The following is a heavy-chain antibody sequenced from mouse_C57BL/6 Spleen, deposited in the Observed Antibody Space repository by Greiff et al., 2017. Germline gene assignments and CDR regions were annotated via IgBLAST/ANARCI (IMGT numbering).Heavy chain of an antibody. CDR1: DYTFTSYW. CDR2: IDPSDSYT. V-gene: IGHV1-69*01. D-gene: IGHD1-1*01. Sequence: QVQLQQPGAELVMPGASVKLSCKASDYTFTSYWMHWVKQRPGQGLEWIGEIDPSDSYTNYNQKFKGKSTLTVDKSSSTAYMQLSSLTSEDSAVYYCAYYGSSPFAYWGQGTLVTVSA. J-gene: IGHJ3*01. CDR3: AYYGSSPFAY.